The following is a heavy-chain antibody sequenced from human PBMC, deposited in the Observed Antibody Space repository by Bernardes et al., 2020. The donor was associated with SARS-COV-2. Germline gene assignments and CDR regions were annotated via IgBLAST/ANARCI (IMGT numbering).Heavy chain of an antibody. Sequence: GGSLRLFCEASGFTFSTYWMHWVRQAPGKGLVWVSRINGDESSISYADSVKGRFTISRDNAKNSLYLQMNSLRAEDTAVYYCARARGFCSGVNCYSLFDSWGQGTLVTVSS. CDR1: GFTFSTYW. CDR3: ARARGFCSGVNCYSLFDS. J-gene: IGHJ4*02. V-gene: IGHV3-74*01. D-gene: IGHD2-15*01. CDR2: INGDESSI.